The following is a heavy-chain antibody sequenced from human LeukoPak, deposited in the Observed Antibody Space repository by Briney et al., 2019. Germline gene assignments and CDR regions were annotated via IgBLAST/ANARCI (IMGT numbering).Heavy chain of an antibody. D-gene: IGHD2-15*01. CDR1: GITFSDYY. CDR2: IGYSGSTI. CDR3: ADSRIGVGVDY. J-gene: IGHJ4*02. Sequence: GGSLRLSCAASGITFSDYYMSWIRQAPGKGLEWVSYIGYSGSTIYYADSVKGRFTISRDNAKNSLYLQMTSLRAEDTAVYYCADSRIGVGVDYWGQGTLVTVSS. V-gene: IGHV3-11*04.